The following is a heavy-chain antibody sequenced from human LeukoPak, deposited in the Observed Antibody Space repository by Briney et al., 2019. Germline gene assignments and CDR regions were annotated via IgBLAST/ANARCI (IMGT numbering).Heavy chain of an antibody. CDR3: ARRRCSGSNCQSYYFDF. V-gene: IGHV1-2*02. CDR2: INPNTGDT. J-gene: IGHJ4*02. D-gene: IGHD2-15*01. Sequence: GASVRVSCKASEYTFTGYYMHWVRQAPGQGLEWMGWINPNTGDTNYAQKFQGRVTMTRDTSIITAYMELSRLRSDDTAVYYCARRRCSGSNCQSYYFDFWGQGTLVTVSS. CDR1: EYTFTGYY.